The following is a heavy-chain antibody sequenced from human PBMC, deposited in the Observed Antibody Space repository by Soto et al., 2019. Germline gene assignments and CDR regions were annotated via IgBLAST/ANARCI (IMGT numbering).Heavy chain of an antibody. J-gene: IGHJ5*02. V-gene: IGHV4-31*11. Sequence: QVQLRASGPGLVKPSQNLSLICAVTGGSISSGGYYWSWVRQHPGKGLEWIGYIYNTGSAYYNPHLKGRIPMSFDTSQNPFSLRRTSVTAADTALYYCARERVLSSGWFDPWGKGTPVTVSA. CDR1: GGSISSGGYY. CDR2: IYNTGSA. CDR3: ARERVLSSGWFDP. D-gene: IGHD3-22*01.